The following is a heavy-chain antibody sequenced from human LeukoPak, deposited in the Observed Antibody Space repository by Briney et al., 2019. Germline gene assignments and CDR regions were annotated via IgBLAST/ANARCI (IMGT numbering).Heavy chain of an antibody. D-gene: IGHD2-15*01. Sequence: GASVKVSCKASGYTFTSYGISWVRQAPGQGLEWMGWISAYNGNTNYAQKLQGRVTMTTDTSTSTAYMELRNLRSDDTAVYYCARGPTLPIDCSGCSCYGTWVAGVDYWGQGTLVTVSS. V-gene: IGHV1-18*01. CDR3: ARGPTLPIDCSGCSCYGTWVAGVDY. CDR1: GYTFTSYG. CDR2: ISAYNGNT. J-gene: IGHJ4*02.